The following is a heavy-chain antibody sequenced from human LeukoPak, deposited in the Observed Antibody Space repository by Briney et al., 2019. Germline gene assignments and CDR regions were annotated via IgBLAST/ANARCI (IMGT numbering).Heavy chain of an antibody. CDR1: GGSISSYY. CDR3: ARGVVPAAMPIFDY. Sequence: SETLSLTCTVSGGSISSYYWSWIRQPPGKGLEWIGYIYYSGSTNYNPSLKSRVTISVDTSKNQFSLKLSSVTAADTAVYYCARGVVPAAMPIFDYWGQGTLVTVSS. D-gene: IGHD2-2*01. CDR2: IYYSGST. J-gene: IGHJ4*02. V-gene: IGHV4-59*01.